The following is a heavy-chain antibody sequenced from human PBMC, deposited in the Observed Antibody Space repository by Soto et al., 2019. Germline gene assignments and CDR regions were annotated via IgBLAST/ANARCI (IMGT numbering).Heavy chain of an antibody. J-gene: IGHJ5*02. CDR3: ARGRRVLPAAIEKFDP. D-gene: IGHD2-2*02. CDR1: GGSISSGGYY. Sequence: LPLTCTVSGGSISSGGYYWSWIRQHPGKGLEWIGYIYYSGSTYYNPSLKSRVTISVDTSKNQFSLKLSSVTAADTAVYYCARGRRVLPAAIEKFDPWGQGTLVTVSS. CDR2: IYYSGST. V-gene: IGHV4-31*03.